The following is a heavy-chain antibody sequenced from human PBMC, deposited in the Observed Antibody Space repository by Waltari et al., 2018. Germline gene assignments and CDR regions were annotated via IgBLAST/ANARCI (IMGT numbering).Heavy chain of an antibody. J-gene: IGHJ4*02. CDR1: GYTXTDYY. Sequence: QSGAEXXKPGASVXXXXKASGYTXTDYYXXXXRQAPGQGLEWMGRIXXNSGGTNYAQNFQXRXTMTRXTSISTAXXXXSRLRSXXXAVYXXXXXLPXPLWGQGTL. CDR3: XXXLPXPL. CDR2: IXXNSGGT. V-gene: IGHV1-2*06.